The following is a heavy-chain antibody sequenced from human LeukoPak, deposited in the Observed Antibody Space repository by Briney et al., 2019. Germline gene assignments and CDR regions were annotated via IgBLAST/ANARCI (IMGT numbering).Heavy chain of an antibody. CDR2: IYHSGST. D-gene: IGHD3-10*01. V-gene: IGHV4-4*02. CDR1: GGSISSSNW. CDR3: ARDWLMVRGVRQGFDY. Sequence: SETLSLTCAVSGGSISSSNWWSWVRQPPGKGLEWIGEIYHSGSTNYNPSLKSRVTISVDKSKNQFSLKLSSVTAADTAVYYRARDWLMVRGVRQGFDYWGQGTLVTVSS. J-gene: IGHJ4*02.